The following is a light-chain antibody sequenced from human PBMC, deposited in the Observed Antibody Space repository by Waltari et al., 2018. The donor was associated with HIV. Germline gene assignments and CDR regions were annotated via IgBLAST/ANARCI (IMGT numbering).Light chain of an antibody. J-gene: IGLJ3*02. Sequence: QSVLTQPPSASGTPGQRVTISCSGSRSNIGSNYVYWYQQLPGTAPKLLIYRNNQRPSGVPDRFSGSKSGTSASLAISGLRSEDEADYYCAAWDNSLSAPVFGRGTKLTVL. CDR1: RSNIGSNY. V-gene: IGLV1-47*01. CDR3: AAWDNSLSAPV. CDR2: RNN.